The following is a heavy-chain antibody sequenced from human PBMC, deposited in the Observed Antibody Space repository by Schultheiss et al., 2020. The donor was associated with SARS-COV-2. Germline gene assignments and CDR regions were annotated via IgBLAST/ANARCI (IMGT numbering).Heavy chain of an antibody. J-gene: IGHJ6*02. CDR2: ISATGSST. D-gene: IGHD3-16*01. V-gene: IGHV3-23*01. CDR1: GFTLNNYV. CDR3: ASEGGRWV. Sequence: GGSLRLSCAASGFTLNNYVMSWVRQAPGKGLEWVSAISATGSSTFYADSVKGRFTISRDTSKNTLYLQMHSLRAEDTAVYYCASEGGRWVWGQGTTVTVSS.